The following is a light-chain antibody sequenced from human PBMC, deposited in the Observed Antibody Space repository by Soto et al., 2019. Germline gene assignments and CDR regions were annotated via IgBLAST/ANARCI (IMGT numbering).Light chain of an antibody. Sequence: IRMTQSPSSFSASTGDRVTITCRASQSISSYLNWYHQKPGKAPKLLIYKASSLESGVPSRFSGSGSGTEFTLTISSLQPDDFATYYCQQYNSYSWTFGQGTKVDI. CDR3: QQYNSYSWT. CDR2: KAS. V-gene: IGKV1-5*03. J-gene: IGKJ1*01. CDR1: QSISSY.